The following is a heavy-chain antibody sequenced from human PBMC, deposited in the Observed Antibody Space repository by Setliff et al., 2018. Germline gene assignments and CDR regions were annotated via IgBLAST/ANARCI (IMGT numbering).Heavy chain of an antibody. Sequence: SETLSLTCAVYGESFSGYFWSWIRQTPEKGLEWIGEISHSGNTNYNPSFKSRVTISIDTSKNQFSLNLNSVTAADTAVYYCARRDSTGYYGYSFDFWGQGTLVTVSS. CDR1: GESFSGYF. CDR3: ARRDSTGYYGYSFDF. J-gene: IGHJ4*02. D-gene: IGHD3-22*01. CDR2: ISHSGNT. V-gene: IGHV4-34*01.